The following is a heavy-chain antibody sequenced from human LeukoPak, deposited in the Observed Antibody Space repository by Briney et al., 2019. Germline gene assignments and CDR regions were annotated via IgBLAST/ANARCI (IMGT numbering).Heavy chain of an antibody. V-gene: IGHV5-51*01. J-gene: IGHJ3*02. CDR2: IYPGDSDT. CDR3: ARHVRQRRFLEWLGHDAFDI. CDR1: GYSFTNYW. Sequence: GESLKISCKGSGYSFTNYWIGWVRQMPGKGLEWMGIIYPGDSDTRYSPSFQGQVTISADKSISTAYLQWSSLKASDTAMYYCARHVRQRRFLEWLGHDAFDIWGQGTMVTVSS. D-gene: IGHD3-3*01.